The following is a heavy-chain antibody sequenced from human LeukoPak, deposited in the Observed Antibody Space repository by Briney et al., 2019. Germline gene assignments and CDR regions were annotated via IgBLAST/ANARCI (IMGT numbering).Heavy chain of an antibody. Sequence: SETLSLTCTVSGGSISSSSYYWGWIRQPPGKGLEWFVSIYYSGSTYYNPSLKSRVTISVDTSKNQFSLKLSSVTAADTAVYYWASESGGYFDYWGQGTRVTVSS. V-gene: IGHV4-39*01. J-gene: IGHJ4*02. CDR1: GGSISSSSYY. CDR2: IYYSGST. CDR3: ASESGGYFDY. D-gene: IGHD1-26*01.